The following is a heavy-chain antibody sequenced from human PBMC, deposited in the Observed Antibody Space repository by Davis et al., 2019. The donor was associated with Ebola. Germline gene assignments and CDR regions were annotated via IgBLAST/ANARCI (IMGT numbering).Heavy chain of an antibody. CDR2: ISGSGGST. V-gene: IGHV3-23*01. CDR1: GFTFSSYA. CDR3: ARDFFNCISTSCPYPSYYYYGMDV. Sequence: GGSLRLSCAASGFTFSSYAMSWVRQAPGKGLEWVSAISGSGGSTYYADSVKGRFTISRDNSKNTLYLQMNSLRAEDTAVYYCARDFFNCISTSCPYPSYYYYGMDVWGQGTTVTVSS. J-gene: IGHJ6*02. D-gene: IGHD2-2*01.